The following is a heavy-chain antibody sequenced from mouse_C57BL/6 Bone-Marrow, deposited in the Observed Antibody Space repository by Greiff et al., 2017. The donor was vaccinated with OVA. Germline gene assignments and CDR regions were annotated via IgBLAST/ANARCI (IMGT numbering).Heavy chain of an antibody. CDR2: IYPRSGNT. CDR1: GYTFTSYG. V-gene: IGHV1-81*01. J-gene: IGHJ3*01. CDR3: ARSGGLRRLRFAY. D-gene: IGHD2-2*01. Sequence: QVHVKQSGAELARPGASVKLSCKASGYTFTSYGISWVKQRTGQGLEWIGEIYPRSGNTYYNEKFKGKATLTADKSSSTAYMELRSLTSEDSAVYFCARSGGLRRLRFAYWGQGTLVTVSA.